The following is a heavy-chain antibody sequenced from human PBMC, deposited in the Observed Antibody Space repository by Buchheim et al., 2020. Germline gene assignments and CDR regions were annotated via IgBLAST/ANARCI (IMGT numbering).Heavy chain of an antibody. CDR2: MFYTGNT. CDR1: GASITSGNYY. Sequence: QVQLQESGPGLVKPSQTLSLTCTVSGASITSGNYYWSWIRQPPGKGLEWIGYMFYTGNTYYNPSLTSRVTISVDTSKQQLSLRLYSVTAADTAVYYCARAIDYDSSGYYWFDPWGQGTL. CDR3: ARAIDYDSSGYYWFDP. J-gene: IGHJ5*02. V-gene: IGHV4-30-4*01. D-gene: IGHD3-22*01.